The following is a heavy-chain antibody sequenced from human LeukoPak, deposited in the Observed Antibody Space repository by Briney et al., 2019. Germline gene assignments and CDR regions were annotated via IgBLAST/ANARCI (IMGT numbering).Heavy chain of an antibody. V-gene: IGHV4-39*07. D-gene: IGHD3-22*01. J-gene: IGHJ3*02. CDR2: IYYSGST. CDR3: ARDLGYDSRGYYVFDT. Sequence: SETLSLTCTVSGGSISSGSYYWGWIRQPPGKGLEWIGSIYYSGSTNYSPSLKSRVTISVDTSNNQFSLKLTSVTPADTAVYYCARDLGYDSRGYYVFDTWGQGTMVTVSS. CDR1: GGSISSGSYY.